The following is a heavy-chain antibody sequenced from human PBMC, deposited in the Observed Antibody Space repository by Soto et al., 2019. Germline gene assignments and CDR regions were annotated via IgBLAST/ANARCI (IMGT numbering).Heavy chain of an antibody. CDR1: GFTFSSYT. CDR2: ILYDGGNK. J-gene: IGHJ6*02. D-gene: IGHD5-18*01. V-gene: IGHV3-30-3*01. Sequence: GGSLRLSCAASGFTFSSYTIHWVRQAPGKGLEWVALILYDGGNKYYADSVKGGFTISRDNSKNTLYLQMNSLRAEDTAVYYCARDNGYSHGHGMDIWGQGTTVTVSS. CDR3: ARDNGYSHGHGMDI.